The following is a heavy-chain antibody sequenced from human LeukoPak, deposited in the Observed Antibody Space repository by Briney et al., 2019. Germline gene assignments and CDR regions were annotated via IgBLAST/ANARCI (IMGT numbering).Heavy chain of an antibody. J-gene: IGHJ4*02. D-gene: IGHD3-16*01. Sequence: PGGSLRLSCAASGFPFSTYGMHWVRRAPGKGLEWVAGLASDGRNENYPDSVKGRFTISRDNFKNTLYLQMNILRAEDTAVYYCARGGGGQLDYWGQGTLVTVSS. CDR3: ARGGGGQLDY. V-gene: IGHV3-33*01. CDR1: GFPFSTYG. CDR2: LASDGRNE.